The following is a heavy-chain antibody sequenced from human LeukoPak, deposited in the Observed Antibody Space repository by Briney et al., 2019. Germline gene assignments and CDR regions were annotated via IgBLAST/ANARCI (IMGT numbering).Heavy chain of an antibody. CDR1: GYTFTGYY. D-gene: IGHD3-10*01. J-gene: IGHJ4*02. CDR3: ARDPMVRGLGLDY. Sequence: VASVKVSCKASGYTFTGYYMHWVRQAPGQGLEWMGRINPNSGGTNYAQKFQGRVTMTRDTSISTAYMELSRLRSDDTAVYYCARDPMVRGLGLDYWGQGTLVNVSS. CDR2: INPNSGGT. V-gene: IGHV1-2*06.